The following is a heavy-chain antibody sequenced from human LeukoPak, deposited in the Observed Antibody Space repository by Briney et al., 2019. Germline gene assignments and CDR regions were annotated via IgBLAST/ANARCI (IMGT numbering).Heavy chain of an antibody. CDR2: INHSGST. CDR1: GGSFSGYY. D-gene: IGHD2-2*01. J-gene: IGHJ4*02. Sequence: SETLSLTCAVYGGSFSGYYWSWIRQPPGKGLEWIGEINHSGSTNYNPSLKSRVTISVDTSKNQFSLKLSSVTAADTAVYYCARLLPAPLFNFDYWGQGTLVTVSS. V-gene: IGHV4-34*01. CDR3: ARLLPAPLFNFDY.